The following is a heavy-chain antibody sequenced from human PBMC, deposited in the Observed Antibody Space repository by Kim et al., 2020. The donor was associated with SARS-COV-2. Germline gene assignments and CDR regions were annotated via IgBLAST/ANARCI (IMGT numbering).Heavy chain of an antibody. J-gene: IGHJ3*02. D-gene: IGHD3-22*01. CDR3: AKSEYYYDSSGSANDAFDI. Sequence: GGSLRLSCAASGFTFSSYAMSWVRKAPGKGLEWVSAISGSGGSTYYADSVKGRFTISRDNSKNTLYLQMNSLRAEDTAVYYCAKSEYYYDSSGSANDAFDIWGQGTMVTVSS. V-gene: IGHV3-23*01. CDR1: GFTFSSYA. CDR2: ISGSGGST.